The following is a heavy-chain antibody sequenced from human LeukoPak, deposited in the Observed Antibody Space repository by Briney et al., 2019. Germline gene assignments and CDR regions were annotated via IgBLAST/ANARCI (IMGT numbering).Heavy chain of an antibody. Sequence: ASVKASCKASGYTFTSYDINWVRQATGQGLEWMGWMNPNSGNTGYAQTFQGRVTMTRNTSISTAYMELSSLKSEDTAVYYCARGLNSGWFDFDSWGQGTLVTVSS. CDR3: ARGLNSGWFDFDS. V-gene: IGHV1-8*01. CDR2: MNPNSGNT. D-gene: IGHD6-19*01. J-gene: IGHJ4*02. CDR1: GYTFTSYD.